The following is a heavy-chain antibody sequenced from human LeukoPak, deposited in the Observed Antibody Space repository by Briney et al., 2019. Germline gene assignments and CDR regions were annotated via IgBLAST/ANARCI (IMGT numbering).Heavy chain of an antibody. Sequence: GGSLRLSCAASGFTFSSYAMTWVRQAPGKGLEWVSAISASGGDTYYADSVKGRFTISRDNSKNTLYLHMSSLRAEDTAVYFCANRPRDTSGYYLGAFDGWGQGTMVTVSS. V-gene: IGHV3-23*01. D-gene: IGHD3-22*01. CDR1: GFTFSSYA. CDR2: ISASGGDT. J-gene: IGHJ3*01. CDR3: ANRPRDTSGYYLGAFDG.